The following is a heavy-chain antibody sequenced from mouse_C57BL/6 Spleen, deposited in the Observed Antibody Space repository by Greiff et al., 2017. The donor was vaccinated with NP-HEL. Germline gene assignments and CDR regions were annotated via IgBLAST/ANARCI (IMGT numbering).Heavy chain of an antibody. D-gene: IGHD2-4*01. CDR2: IYPGDGDT. J-gene: IGHJ4*01. CDR1: GYAFSSYW. Sequence: VKLQQSGAELVKPGASVKISCKASGYAFSSYWMNWVKQRPGKGLEWIGQIYPGDGDTNYNGKFKGKATLTADKSSSTAYMQLSSLTSEDSAVYCCARKIYYDYDGDYAMDYWGQGTSVTVSS. V-gene: IGHV1-80*01. CDR3: ARKIYYDYDGDYAMDY.